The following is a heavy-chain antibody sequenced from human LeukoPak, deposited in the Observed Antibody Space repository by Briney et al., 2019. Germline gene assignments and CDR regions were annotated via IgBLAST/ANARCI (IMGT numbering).Heavy chain of an antibody. CDR3: AKDFKGLTIVAAGAFDY. J-gene: IGHJ4*02. V-gene: IGHV3-23*01. D-gene: IGHD6-13*01. CDR1: GFTFSAYG. Sequence: PGGTLGLSCAASGFTFSAYGMSWVRQAPGKGLEWVSAISGSGGNTYYADSVKGRFTISRDNSKTTLYLQMNSLRAEDTAVYYCAKDFKGLTIVAAGAFDYWGQGTLVTVSS. CDR2: ISGSGGNT.